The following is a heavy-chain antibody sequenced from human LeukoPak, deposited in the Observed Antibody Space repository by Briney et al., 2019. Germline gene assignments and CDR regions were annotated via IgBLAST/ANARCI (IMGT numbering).Heavy chain of an antibody. J-gene: IGHJ4*02. CDR2: IYYSGST. CDR3: AREPDDYGGNSGGGYFDY. V-gene: IGHV4-30-4*01. CDR1: GGSISSGDYY. D-gene: IGHD4-23*01. Sequence: SETLSLTCTVSGGSISSGDYYWSWIRQPPGKGLEWIGHIYYSGSTYYNPSLKSRVTISVDTSKNQFSLKLSSVTAADTAVYYCAREPDDYGGNSGGGYFDYWGQGTLVTVSS.